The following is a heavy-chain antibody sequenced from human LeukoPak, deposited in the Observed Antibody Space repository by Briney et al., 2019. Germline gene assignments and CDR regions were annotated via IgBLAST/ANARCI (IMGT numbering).Heavy chain of an antibody. J-gene: IGHJ4*02. CDR2: FHPEDGEA. Sequence: ASVKVSCKVSGYTLTEVSMHWVRQAPGKGLEWMGGFHPEDGEAIYAQRLQGRVTLTEDTSSDTAYMELSSLRSEDTAVYYCSTGSFHFDQWGQGTLVTVSS. CDR3: STGSFHFDQ. CDR1: GYTLTEVS. D-gene: IGHD3-3*02. V-gene: IGHV1-24*01.